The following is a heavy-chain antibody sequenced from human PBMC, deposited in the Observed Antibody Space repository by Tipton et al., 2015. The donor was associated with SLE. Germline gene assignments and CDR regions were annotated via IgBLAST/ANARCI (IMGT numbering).Heavy chain of an antibody. J-gene: IGHJ3*02. CDR2: MFHTGRR. V-gene: IGHV4-30-2*01. Sequence: TLSLTCAVSGDSISSGSYSWSWIRQPPGKGLEWVGYMFHTGRRYYKPSLKSRAAISVDRSKNQFSLILNSVTAADTAVYYCARGVGDIVSTGWTSGVTFDIWGPGTMVTVSS. D-gene: IGHD5/OR15-5a*01. CDR3: ARGVGDIVSTGWTSGVTFDI. CDR1: GDSISSGSYS.